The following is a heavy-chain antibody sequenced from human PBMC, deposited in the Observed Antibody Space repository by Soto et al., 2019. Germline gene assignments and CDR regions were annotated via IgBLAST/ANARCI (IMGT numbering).Heavy chain of an antibody. V-gene: IGHV1-69*14. CDR2: IIPIFGGT. J-gene: IGHJ4*02. Sequence: QVQVVQSGAEVKKPGSSVKVSCKASGGTFSSYTITWVRQAPGQGLEWLGRIIPIFGGTYYAQKFQDRLTMSAARPTTTAYMELSSLTSADTAFYYCVRDWESTTQTWGFGDSWGQGTLVTVSS. CDR3: VRDWESTTQTWGFGDS. D-gene: IGHD3-10*01. CDR1: GGTFSSYT.